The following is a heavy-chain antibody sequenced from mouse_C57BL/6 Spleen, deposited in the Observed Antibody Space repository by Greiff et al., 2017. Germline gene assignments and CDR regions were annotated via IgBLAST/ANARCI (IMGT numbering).Heavy chain of an antibody. CDR1: GFSLTSYG. CDR2: IWRGGST. V-gene: IGHV2-5*01. J-gene: IGHJ2*01. Sequence: QVQLQQSGPGLVQPSQSLSITCTVSGFSLTSYGVHWVRQSPGKGLEWLGVIWRGGSTDYNAAFMSRLSITKDNSKSQVFFKMNSLQADDTAIYYCAKNGDYDEGGYFDYWGQGTTLTVSS. D-gene: IGHD2-4*01. CDR3: AKNGDYDEGGYFDY.